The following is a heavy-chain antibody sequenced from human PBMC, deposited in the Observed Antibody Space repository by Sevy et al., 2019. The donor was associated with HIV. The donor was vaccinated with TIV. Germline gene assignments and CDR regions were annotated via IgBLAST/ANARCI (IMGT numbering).Heavy chain of an antibody. CDR1: VFTFDDYA. V-gene: IGHV3-9*01. CDR2: MSWNGGSI. J-gene: IGHJ6*02. Sequence: GGSLRLSCAASVFTFDDYAMHWVRQAPGKGLEWVAGMSWNGGSIGYADSVKGRFTISRDNAKNSLYLQMNSLRAEDTALYYCAKDTGRFGELLRDRMDVWGQGTTVTVSS. D-gene: IGHD3-10*01. CDR3: AKDTGRFGELLRDRMDV.